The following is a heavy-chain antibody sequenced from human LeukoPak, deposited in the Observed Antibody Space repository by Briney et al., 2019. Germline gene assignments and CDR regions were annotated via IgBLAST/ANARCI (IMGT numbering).Heavy chain of an antibody. J-gene: IGHJ6*02. Sequence: MSGGSLRLSCAASGFTFSDYYMSWIRQAPGKGLEWVSYINVGGSTIHYTDSVKGRFTISRDNSKNTLYLQMNSLRAEDTAVYYCAKGIRGVNYYYGMDVWGQGTTVTVSS. V-gene: IGHV3-11*01. CDR2: INVGGSTI. CDR3: AKGIRGVNYYYGMDV. D-gene: IGHD3-10*01. CDR1: GFTFSDYY.